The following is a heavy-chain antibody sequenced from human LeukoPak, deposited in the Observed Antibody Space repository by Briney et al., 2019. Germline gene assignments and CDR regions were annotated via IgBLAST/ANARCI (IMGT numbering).Heavy chain of an antibody. CDR3: ARDTNPYSRATAFDY. V-gene: IGHV3-21*01. J-gene: IGHJ4*02. D-gene: IGHD6-13*01. CDR2: VSSSSSYI. Sequence: GGSLRLSCAASGFTFSSYSMNWVRQAPGKGLEWVSSVSSSSSYIYYADSVRGRFTISRDNAKNSLYLQMNSLRAEDTAVYYCARDTNPYSRATAFDYWGQGTLVTVSS. CDR1: GFTFSSYS.